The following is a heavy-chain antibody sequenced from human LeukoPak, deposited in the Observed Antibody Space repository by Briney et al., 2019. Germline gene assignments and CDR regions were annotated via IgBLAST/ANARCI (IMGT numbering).Heavy chain of an antibody. J-gene: IGHJ3*02. CDR3: ANLGSSGYYRAFDI. D-gene: IGHD3-22*01. CDR1: GFTFDDYA. Sequence: PGRSLRLSCAASGFTFDDYAMHWVRHAPGKGLEWVSGISWNSGSIGYADSVKGRFTISRDNAKNSLYLQMNSLRAEDTALYYCANLGSSGYYRAFDIWGQGTMVTVSS. V-gene: IGHV3-9*01. CDR2: ISWNSGSI.